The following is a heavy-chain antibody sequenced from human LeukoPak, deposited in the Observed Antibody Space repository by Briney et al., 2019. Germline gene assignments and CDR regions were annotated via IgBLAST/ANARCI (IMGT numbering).Heavy chain of an antibody. V-gene: IGHV3-30-3*01. CDR3: VRDSRLVATRFDV. D-gene: IGHD5-12*01. Sequence: PPGMSLRLSCAASGFTFTNYVMHWVRQAPGKGLELVAFTSYDGSNKYYADSVKGRFTISRDNSKNTLYLQMNSLRTEDTAVYYCVRDSRLVATRFDVWGQGTMVTVSS. CDR1: GFTFTNYV. J-gene: IGHJ3*01. CDR2: TSYDGSNK.